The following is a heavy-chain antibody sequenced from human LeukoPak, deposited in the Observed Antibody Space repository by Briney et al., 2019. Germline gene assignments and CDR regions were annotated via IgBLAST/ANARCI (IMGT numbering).Heavy chain of an antibody. CDR3: ARDILSQGPDAFDI. CDR1: GCTVSSNY. V-gene: IGHV3-53*01. J-gene: IGHJ3*02. CDR2: IYSGGST. Sequence: GGSLRLSCAASGCTVSSNYMSWVRQAPGKGLEWVSVIYSGGSTYYADSVKGRFTISRDNSKNTLYLQMNSLRAEDTAVYYCARDILSQGPDAFDIWGQGTMVTVSS. D-gene: IGHD2/OR15-2a*01.